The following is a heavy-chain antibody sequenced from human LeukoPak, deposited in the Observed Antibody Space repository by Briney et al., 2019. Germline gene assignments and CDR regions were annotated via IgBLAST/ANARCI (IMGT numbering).Heavy chain of an antibody. CDR1: GFTVSSNY. J-gene: IGHJ4*02. CDR3: ASARSVEMATRSSQGTFDY. CDR2: IYSGGST. V-gene: IGHV3-53*01. Sequence: GGSLRLSCAASGFTVSSNYMSWVRQAPGKGLEWVSVIYSGGSTYYADSVKGRFTISSDNSKNTLYLQMNSLRAEDTAVYYCASARSVEMATRSSQGTFDYWGQGTLVTVSS. D-gene: IGHD5-24*01.